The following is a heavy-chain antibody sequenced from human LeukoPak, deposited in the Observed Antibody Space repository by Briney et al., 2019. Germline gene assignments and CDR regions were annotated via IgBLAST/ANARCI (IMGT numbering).Heavy chain of an antibody. CDR2: ISAYNGNT. CDR3: ARDYYGSAPSHWFDP. D-gene: IGHD3-10*01. V-gene: IGHV1-18*01. CDR1: GYTFTSYG. Sequence: EASVTVSCKASGYTFTSYGISWVRQAPGQGLEWMGWISAYNGNTNYAQKLQGRVTMTTDTSTSTAYMELRSLRSDDTAVYYCARDYYGSAPSHWFDPWGQGTLVTVSS. J-gene: IGHJ5*02.